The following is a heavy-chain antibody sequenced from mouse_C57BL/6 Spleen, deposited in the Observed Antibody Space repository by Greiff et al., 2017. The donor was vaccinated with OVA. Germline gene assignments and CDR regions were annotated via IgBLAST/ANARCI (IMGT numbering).Heavy chain of an antibody. D-gene: IGHD3-2*02. V-gene: IGHV5-9-1*02. CDR2: ISSGGDYI. J-gene: IGHJ4*01. CDR1: GFTFSSYS. Sequence: EVQLVESGEGLVKPGGSLKLSCAASGFTFSSYSMSWVRQTPEKRLEWVAYISSGGDYIYYADTVKGRFTITRDNARNTLYSQMNRLKSEETAMYYWTREAARGAIDYWGQGTSVTVSS. CDR3: TREAARGAIDY.